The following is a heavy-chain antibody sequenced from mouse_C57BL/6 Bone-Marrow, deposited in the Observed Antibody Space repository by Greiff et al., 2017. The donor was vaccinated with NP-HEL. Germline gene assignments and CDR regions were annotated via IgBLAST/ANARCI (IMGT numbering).Heavy chain of an antibody. J-gene: IGHJ2*01. CDR2: IRNKANGYTT. D-gene: IGHD2-10*01. V-gene: IGHV7-3*01. Sequence: EVNVVESGGGLVQPGGSLSLSCAASGFTFTDYYMSWVRQPPGKALEWLGFIRNKANGYTTEYSASVKGRFTISRDNSQSILYLQMNALRAEDSATYYCARSPAYTRDYFDYWGQGTTLTVSS. CDR1: GFTFTDYY. CDR3: ARSPAYTRDYFDY.